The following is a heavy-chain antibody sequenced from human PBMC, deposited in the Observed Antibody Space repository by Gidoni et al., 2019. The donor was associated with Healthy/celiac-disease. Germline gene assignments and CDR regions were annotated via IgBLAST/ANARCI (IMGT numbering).Heavy chain of an antibody. J-gene: IGHJ5*02. Sequence: QLQLQESGPGLVKPSETLSLTCTVSGGSISSSSYYWGWIRQPPGKGLEWIGSIYYSGSTYYNPSLKSRVTISVDTSKNQFSLKLSSVTAADTAVYYCARLGVAAAGWFDPWGQGTLVTVSS. D-gene: IGHD6-13*01. V-gene: IGHV4-39*01. CDR2: IYYSGST. CDR3: ARLGVAAAGWFDP. CDR1: GGSISSSSYY.